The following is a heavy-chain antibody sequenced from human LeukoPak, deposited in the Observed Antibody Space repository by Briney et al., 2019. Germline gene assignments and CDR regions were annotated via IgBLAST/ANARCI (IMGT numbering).Heavy chain of an antibody. CDR1: GFTFSTYS. V-gene: IGHV3-48*02. J-gene: IGHJ3*02. CDR3: ARDEAYGFDT. Sequence: PGGSLRLSCAASGFTFSTYSMNWVRQAPGKGLEWLSYIRSGGTINYADSVKGRGIISRDNAKNSLYLQMNSLRDEDTAVYYCARDEAYGFDTWGQGTMVTVSS. CDR2: IRSGGTI.